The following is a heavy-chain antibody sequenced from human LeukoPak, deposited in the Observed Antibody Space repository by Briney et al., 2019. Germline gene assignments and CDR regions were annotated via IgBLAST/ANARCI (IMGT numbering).Heavy chain of an antibody. CDR2: IRSKAYGGTT. J-gene: IGHJ4*02. V-gene: IGHV3-49*03. CDR3: TRHYWLVVPFDY. CDR1: GFPIGESA. D-gene: IGHD2-2*01. Sequence: GRSLRLSCTASGFPIGESAMTCFRQALGTATGWIVFIRSKAYGGTTDYAASVKGRCTMSLKDSKIIAYLQMNSLKTEDTAMYYCTRHYWLVVPFDYWGQGTLVTVPS.